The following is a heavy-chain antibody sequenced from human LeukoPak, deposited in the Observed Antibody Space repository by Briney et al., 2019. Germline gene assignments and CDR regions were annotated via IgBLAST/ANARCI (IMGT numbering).Heavy chain of an antibody. CDR1: GYTFTGYY. V-gene: IGHV1-2*02. Sequence: ASVKVSCKASGYTFTGYYMHWVRQAPGQGLEWMGWINPNSGGTHYAQQFQGRVTMTRNTSISTAYMELSSLRSEDTAVYYCARGQEYSSSWYADWYFDLWGRGTLVTVSS. CDR3: ARGQEYSSSWYADWYFDL. J-gene: IGHJ2*01. CDR2: INPNSGGT. D-gene: IGHD6-13*01.